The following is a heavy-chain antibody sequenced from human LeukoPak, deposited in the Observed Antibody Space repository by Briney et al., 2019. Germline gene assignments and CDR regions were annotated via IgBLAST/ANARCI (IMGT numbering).Heavy chain of an antibody. V-gene: IGHV4-4*07. CDR2: IYTSGST. J-gene: IGHJ6*03. CDR3: ASTAVGVVYYYYYYMDV. Sequence: SETLSLTCTVSGGSISRYYWSWIRQPAGKGLEWIGRIYTSGSTNYNPSLKSRVTISVDKSKNQFSLKLSSVTAADPAVYYCASTAVGVVYYYYYYMDVWGKGTTVTVSS. D-gene: IGHD3-3*01. CDR1: GGSISRYY.